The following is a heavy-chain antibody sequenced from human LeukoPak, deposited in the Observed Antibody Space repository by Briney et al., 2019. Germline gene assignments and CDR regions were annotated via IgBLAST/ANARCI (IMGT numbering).Heavy chain of an antibody. Sequence: SSETLSLTCTVSGGSISSYYWSWIRQPPGKGLEWIGYIYYSGSTNYNPSLKSRVTISVDTSKNQFSLKLSSVTAADTAVYYCARGKGSTPGAFDYWGQGTLVTVSS. V-gene: IGHV4-59*01. J-gene: IGHJ4*02. CDR1: GGSISSYY. D-gene: IGHD2-15*01. CDR3: ARGKGSTPGAFDY. CDR2: IYYSGST.